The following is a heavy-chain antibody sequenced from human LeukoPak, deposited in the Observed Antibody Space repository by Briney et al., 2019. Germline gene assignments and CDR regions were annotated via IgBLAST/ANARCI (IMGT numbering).Heavy chain of an antibody. J-gene: IGHJ4*02. V-gene: IGHV4-39*01. Sequence: PSGTLSLTCTVSGGSISSSSYYWAWIRQPPGKGLEYIGSYSGSTYYNPSLKSRVTISVDTSKKQFSLKLSSVTAADTAVYYCARSSYGAGSKPYWVDYWGQGTLVTVSS. CDR2: YSGST. D-gene: IGHD3-10*01. CDR3: ARSSYGAGSKPYWVDY. CDR1: GGSISSSSYY.